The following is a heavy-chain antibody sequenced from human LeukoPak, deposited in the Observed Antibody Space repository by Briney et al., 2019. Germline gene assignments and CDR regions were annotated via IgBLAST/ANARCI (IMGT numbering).Heavy chain of an antibody. CDR1: GASISSGDYS. J-gene: IGHJ5*02. CDR2: IYHGGST. V-gene: IGHV4-30-2*01. Sequence: SETLSLTCSGSGASISSGDYSWSWIRQPPGMGLECIGYIYHGGSTYYNPSLNSRVTISIDTSKTQFSLNLSSGTAADTAVYFCARRSTGNYNWFDPWGRGSLVTVSS. D-gene: IGHD1-1*01. CDR3: ARRSTGNYNWFDP.